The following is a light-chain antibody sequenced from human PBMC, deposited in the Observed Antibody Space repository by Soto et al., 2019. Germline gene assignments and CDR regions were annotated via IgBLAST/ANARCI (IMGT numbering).Light chain of an antibody. V-gene: IGLV1-51*01. CDR3: VSWYSSLSAYV. CDR2: DDN. Sequence: QSVMTQPPSVSAAPGQKVTISCSGSSADIGGNSVSWYQQLPGTAPKLLIYDDNKRPSGIPDRFSGSKSGTSATLGITGFQPGDEADYYCVSWYSSLSAYVFGTGTKLTVL. J-gene: IGLJ1*01. CDR1: SADIGGNS.